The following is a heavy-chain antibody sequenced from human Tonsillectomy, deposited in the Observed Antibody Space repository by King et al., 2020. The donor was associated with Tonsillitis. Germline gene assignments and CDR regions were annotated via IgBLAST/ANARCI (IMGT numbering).Heavy chain of an antibody. Sequence: QLVQSGAEVKKPGSSVKVSCQASGGTFSSYAISWVRQAPGQGLEWMGEIIPIYVTTNYAQKFQGRVTITADDSTSTAYMEVSSLRAEEPAVYYCARPKDRLLHDYYYAMDVWGPGTTVTVTS. CDR2: IIPIYVTT. J-gene: IGHJ6*02. CDR1: GGTFSSYA. CDR3: ARPKDRLLHDYYYAMDV. V-gene: IGHV1-69*01.